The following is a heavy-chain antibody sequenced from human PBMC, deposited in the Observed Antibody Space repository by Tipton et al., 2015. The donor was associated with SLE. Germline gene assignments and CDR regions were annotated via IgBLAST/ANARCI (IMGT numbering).Heavy chain of an antibody. CDR1: GFTFSDYY. CDR2: ISTSSSYR. J-gene: IGHJ6*03. V-gene: IGHV3-11*06. D-gene: IGHD4/OR15-4a*01. Sequence: GSLRLSCAASGFTFSDYYMNWIRQAPGKGLEWVSDISTSSSYRDYADSVKGRFTISRDNAKNSLYLQMNSLRVEDTAVYYCARGAKYYYHYMDVWGKGTTVTVSS. CDR3: ARGAKYYYHYMDV.